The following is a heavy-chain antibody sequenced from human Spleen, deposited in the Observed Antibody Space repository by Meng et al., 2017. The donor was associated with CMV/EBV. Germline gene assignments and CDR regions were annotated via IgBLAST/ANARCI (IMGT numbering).Heavy chain of an antibody. J-gene: IGHJ4*02. CDR2: VNPNSGGT. CDR1: GYTFTGYY. D-gene: IGHD1-26*01. Sequence: ASVKVSCKASGYTFTGYYMHWLRQAPGQGLEWMGWVNPNSGGTNYAQNFQGRVTKTRDTSINTVYMELSSLRSDDTAVYYCARAGVGAASAFDYWGQGTLVTVSS. V-gene: IGHV1-2*02. CDR3: ARAGVGAASAFDY.